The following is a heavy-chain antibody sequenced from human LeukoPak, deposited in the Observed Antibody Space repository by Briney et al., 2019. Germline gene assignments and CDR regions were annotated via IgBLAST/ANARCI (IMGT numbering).Heavy chain of an antibody. J-gene: IGHJ4*02. D-gene: IGHD2-2*01. CDR3: AGGEGYCSSTSCGDY. Sequence: GGSLRLSCAASGFTFDDYAMHWVRQAPGKGLEWVSAISGSGGSTYYADSVKGRFTISRDNSKNTLYLQMNSLRAEDTAVYYCAGGEGYCSSTSCGDYWGQGTLVTVTS. CDR1: GFTFDDYA. CDR2: ISGSGGST. V-gene: IGHV3-23*01.